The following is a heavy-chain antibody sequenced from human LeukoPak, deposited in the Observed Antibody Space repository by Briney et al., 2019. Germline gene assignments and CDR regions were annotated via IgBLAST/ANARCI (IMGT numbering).Heavy chain of an antibody. J-gene: IGHJ5*02. CDR1: GFTFSSYW. CDR2: IKQDGSEK. CDR3: ARDGGSSGYYSLGWFDP. V-gene: IGHV3-7*01. D-gene: IGHD3-22*01. Sequence: GGSLRLSCAASGFTFSSYWMSWVRQAPGKGLEWVANIKQDGSEKYYVGSVKGRFTISRDNAKNSLYLQMNSLRAEDTAVYYCARDGGSSGYYSLGWFDPWGQGTLVTVSS.